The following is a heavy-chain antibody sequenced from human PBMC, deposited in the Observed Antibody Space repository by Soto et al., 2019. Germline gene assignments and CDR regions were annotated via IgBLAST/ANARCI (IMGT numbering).Heavy chain of an antibody. CDR1: GFTVSSNY. V-gene: IGHV3-66*01. CDR3: ARDHMVAGPSSYDCGMDV. Sequence: EVQLVESGGGLVQPGGSLRLSCAASGFTVSSNYMSWVRQAPGKGLEWVSVIYSGGSTYYADSVKGRFTISRDNSKNTRYLQMNSLRAEDTAVYYCARDHMVAGPSSYDCGMDVWGQGTTVTVSS. J-gene: IGHJ6*02. CDR2: IYSGGST. D-gene: IGHD3-10*01.